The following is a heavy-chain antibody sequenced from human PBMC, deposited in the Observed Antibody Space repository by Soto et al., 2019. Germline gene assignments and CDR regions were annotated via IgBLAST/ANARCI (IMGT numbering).Heavy chain of an antibody. V-gene: IGHV3-74*01. J-gene: IGHJ5*02. Sequence: GGSLRLSCAASGFTFSSYWMHWFRQAPGKGLVWVSRINSDGRSTSYADSVKGRFTISRDNAKNTLYLQMNSLRAEDTAVYYCARPRVATISNNWFDPWGQGTLVTVSS. CDR1: GFTFSSYW. D-gene: IGHD5-12*01. CDR3: ARPRVATISNNWFDP. CDR2: INSDGRST.